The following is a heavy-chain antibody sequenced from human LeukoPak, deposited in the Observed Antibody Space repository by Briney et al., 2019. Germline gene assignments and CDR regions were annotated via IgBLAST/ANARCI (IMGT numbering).Heavy chain of an antibody. V-gene: IGHV4-59*01. CDR3: AGEGSSWYGQGGFDY. CDR1: GGSLSSYY. J-gene: IGHJ4*02. D-gene: IGHD6-13*01. CDR2: IYYSGST. Sequence: PSETLSLTCTVSGGSLSSYYWSWIRQPPGKGMEWIGYIYYSGSTNYNPSLKSRVTISVDTSKNQFSLKLSSVTAADTAVYYCAGEGSSWYGQGGFDYWGQGTLVTVSS.